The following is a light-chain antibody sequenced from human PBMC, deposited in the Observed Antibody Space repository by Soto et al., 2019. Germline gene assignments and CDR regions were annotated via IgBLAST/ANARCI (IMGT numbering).Light chain of an antibody. CDR1: HSISSW. J-gene: IGKJ1*01. Sequence: IQMTQSPTTLSASVGERVTITCRASHSISSWLAWYQPKPAKAPKLLIYKASSLESGVPSRFSGSGSGTEFTLTISSLQPDDFATYYCQQYNSYSRTFGQGTKV. V-gene: IGKV1-5*03. CDR3: QQYNSYSRT. CDR2: KAS.